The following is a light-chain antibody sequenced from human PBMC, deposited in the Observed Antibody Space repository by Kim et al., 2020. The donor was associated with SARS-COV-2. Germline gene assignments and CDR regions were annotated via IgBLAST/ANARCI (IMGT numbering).Light chain of an antibody. CDR3: LLFNGGAPV. V-gene: IGLV7-43*01. CDR1: AGAVTSAYY. Sequence: PEVTVTLTCAASAGAVTSAYYPNWFQQKPGQAPRSLIYNTDNKHSWTPARFSGSLLGGRAALTLSGVQPEDEADYYCLLFNGGAPVFGGGTQLTVL. J-gene: IGLJ2*01. CDR2: NTD.